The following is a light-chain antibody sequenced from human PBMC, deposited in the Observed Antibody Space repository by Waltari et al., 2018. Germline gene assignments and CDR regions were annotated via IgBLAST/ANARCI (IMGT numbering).Light chain of an antibody. V-gene: IGLV8-61*01. CDR1: SGSVSTTSY. J-gene: IGLJ3*02. Sequence: TVVTQEPSLSVSPGGTVTLTCALSSGSVSTTSYATWYQQTPGQAPRTLVYKANARSSGVPDRFSGSILGNTAALTITGAQADDESDYYCALYMGSGIWVFGGGTKLTVL. CDR3: ALYMGSGIWV. CDR2: KAN.